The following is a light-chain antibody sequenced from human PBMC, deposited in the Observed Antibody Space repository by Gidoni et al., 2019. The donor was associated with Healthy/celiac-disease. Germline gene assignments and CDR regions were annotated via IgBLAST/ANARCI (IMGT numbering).Light chain of an antibody. CDR3: QSYDSSLSGVV. CDR2: GNS. J-gene: IGLJ2*01. V-gene: IGLV1-40*01. CDR1: SSNNGAGYD. Sequence: QSVRTQPPSVSGAPGQRVTIPCTGSSSNNGAGYDVHWYQQLPGTAPKLLIYGNSNRPSGVPDRFSGSKSGTSASLAITGLQAEDEADYYCQSYDSSLSGVVFGGGTKLTVL.